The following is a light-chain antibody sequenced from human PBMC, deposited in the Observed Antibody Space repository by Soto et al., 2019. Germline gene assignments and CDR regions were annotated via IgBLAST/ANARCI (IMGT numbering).Light chain of an antibody. CDR3: QQRSNWTPT. V-gene: IGKV3-11*01. J-gene: IGKJ4*01. Sequence: EIVLSQSTATLSLSPGERATLSCRASQNVGNDLVWYHQKSSQAPRLLIYSASNRATGIPARFSGSGYGTDCTLTISSLEPEDFAAYYYQQRSNWTPTFGGGTKVEIK. CDR2: SAS. CDR1: QNVGND.